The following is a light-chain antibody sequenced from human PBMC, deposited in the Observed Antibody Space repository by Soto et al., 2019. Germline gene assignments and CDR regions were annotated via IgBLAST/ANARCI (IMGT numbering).Light chain of an antibody. CDR1: SSDVGGYKY. J-gene: IGLJ1*01. Sequence: QSVLTQPASVSGSPGQSITITCTGTSSDVGGYKYVSWYQQHPGKAPKLLIYVVSNRPSGVSNRFSGSKAGNTASLTISGLRAEDEADYYCSLYTTTSTYLFGTGTKVTVL. CDR2: VVS. CDR3: SLYTTTSTYL. V-gene: IGLV2-14*01.